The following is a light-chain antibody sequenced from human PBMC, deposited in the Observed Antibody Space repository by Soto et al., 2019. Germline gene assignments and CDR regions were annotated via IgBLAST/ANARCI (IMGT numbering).Light chain of an antibody. CDR1: QSVSSSY. V-gene: IGKV3-20*01. CDR3: QQFGGSPRT. J-gene: IGKJ1*01. Sequence: EIVLTQSPGTLSLSPGERATLSCRASQSVSSSYLAWYQQKPGQAPRLLIYGASIRATGIPDRFSGSGSGTDFTLTISRLEPEDAAVYYCQQFGGSPRTFGQGTRVKIK. CDR2: GAS.